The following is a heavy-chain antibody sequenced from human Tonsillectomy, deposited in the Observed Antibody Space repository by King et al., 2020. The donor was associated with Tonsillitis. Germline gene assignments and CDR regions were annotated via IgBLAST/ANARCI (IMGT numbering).Heavy chain of an antibody. D-gene: IGHD1-26*01. CDR2: ISWNSGTI. V-gene: IGHV3-9*01. J-gene: IGHJ4*02. CDR1: GFTFDDYA. CDR3: AKDTTASYYTADFDY. Sequence: VKLVESGGGLVQPGRSLRLSCAASGFTFDDYAMHWVRQVPGKGLEWVSGISWNSGTIGYADSVKGRFTISRDNAKNSLYLQMNSLRTEDTALYYCAKDTTASYYTADFDYWGQGTLVTVSS.